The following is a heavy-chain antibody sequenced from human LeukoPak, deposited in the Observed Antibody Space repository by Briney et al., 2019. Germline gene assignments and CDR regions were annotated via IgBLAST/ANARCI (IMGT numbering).Heavy chain of an antibody. J-gene: IGHJ2*01. CDR3: ARDVDYGDSNWYFDL. D-gene: IGHD4-17*01. V-gene: IGHV4-30-2*01. CDR1: GGSISSGGYS. Sequence: SETLSLTCAVSGGSISSGGYSWRWLRQPPGKGLEWIGYIYHSGSTYYNPSLKSRVTISVARSKHQFSLKLSSVTAADTAVYYCARDVDYGDSNWYFDLWGRGTLVTVSS. CDR2: IYHSGST.